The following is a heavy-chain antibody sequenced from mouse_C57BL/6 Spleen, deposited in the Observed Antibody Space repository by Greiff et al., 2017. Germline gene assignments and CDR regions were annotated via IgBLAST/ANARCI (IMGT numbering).Heavy chain of an antibody. CDR3: AREGLRGYFDV. Sequence: VQLQQSGPELVKPGASVKIPCKASGYTFTDYNMDWVKQSHGKSLEWIGDINPNNGGTIYNQKFKGKATLTVDKSSSTAYMELRSLTSEDTAVYYCAREGLRGYFDVWGTGTTVTVSS. V-gene: IGHV1-18*01. J-gene: IGHJ1*03. CDR1: GYTFTDYN. D-gene: IGHD2-4*01. CDR2: INPNNGGT.